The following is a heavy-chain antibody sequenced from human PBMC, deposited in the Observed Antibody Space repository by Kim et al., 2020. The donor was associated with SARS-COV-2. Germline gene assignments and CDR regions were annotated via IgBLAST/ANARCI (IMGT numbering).Heavy chain of an antibody. D-gene: IGHD7-27*01. CDR2: GSET. CDR3: AKEHWGPEY. Sequence: GSETHNGDSVKGRITTSKDNDKNALYVEMSSLRVEDSAVYYCAKEHWGPEYWGQGTLVTVSS. V-gene: IGHV3-7*01. J-gene: IGHJ4*02.